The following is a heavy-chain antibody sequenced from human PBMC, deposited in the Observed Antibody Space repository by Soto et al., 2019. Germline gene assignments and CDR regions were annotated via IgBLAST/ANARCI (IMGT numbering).Heavy chain of an antibody. D-gene: IGHD4-4*01. CDR2: ISGGGGST. CDR1: GFTFSSYA. J-gene: IGHJ4*02. CDR3: ANARLVTRMRYPVGLDF. V-gene: IGHV3-23*01. Sequence: GGSLRLSCAASGFTFSSYAMSWVRQAPGKGLEWVSAISGGGGSTYYADSVKGRFTFSIDNSMNTLYLQMKSLRAEDTALYYCANARLVTRMRYPVGLDFWGQGTLVTVSS.